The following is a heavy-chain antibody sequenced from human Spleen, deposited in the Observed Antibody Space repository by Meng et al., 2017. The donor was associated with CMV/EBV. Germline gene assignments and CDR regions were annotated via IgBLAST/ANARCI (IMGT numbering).Heavy chain of an antibody. J-gene: IGHJ4*02. CDR3: ARDLSGSRDY. V-gene: IGHV3-30-3*01. CDR2: ISYDGSNK. Sequence: VVLVGSGGGGVQPGRSLGFSCAASRFTFSSYAMHLVRQAPGKGLEWVAVISYDGSNKYYADSVKGRFTISRDNSKNTLYLQMNSLRADDSAVYYCARDLSGSRDYWGRGTLVTVSS. CDR1: RFTFSSYA. D-gene: IGHD1-26*01.